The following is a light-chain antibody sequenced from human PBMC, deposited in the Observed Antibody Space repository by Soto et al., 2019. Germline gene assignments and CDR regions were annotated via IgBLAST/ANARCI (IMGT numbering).Light chain of an antibody. CDR1: QSISSY. CDR2: AAS. J-gene: IGKJ2*01. CDR3: QQSYSTPWGF. Sequence: DIQMTQPPSSLSASVGDRVTITCRASQSISSYLNWYQQKPGKAPKLLIYAASRLQSGVPSRFSGSGSETDFTLTISSLQPEDFATYYCQQSYSTPWGFFGQGTKLEIK. V-gene: IGKV1-39*01.